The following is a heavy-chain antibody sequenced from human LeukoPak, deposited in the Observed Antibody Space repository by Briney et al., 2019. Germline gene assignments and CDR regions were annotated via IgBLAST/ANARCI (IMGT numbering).Heavy chain of an antibody. Sequence: SETLSLTCTVSGGSISSYYWSWIRQPPRKGLEWIGYIYYSGSTKYKPSLKSRVTISVDTSKNQFSLKLSSVTAADTAVYYCARGRFLDAFDIWGQGTMVTVSS. CDR1: GGSISSYY. J-gene: IGHJ3*02. CDR2: IYYSGST. D-gene: IGHD3-3*01. CDR3: ARGRFLDAFDI. V-gene: IGHV4-59*01.